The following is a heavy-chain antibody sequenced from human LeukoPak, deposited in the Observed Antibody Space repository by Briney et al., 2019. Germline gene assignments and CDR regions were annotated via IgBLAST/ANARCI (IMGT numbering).Heavy chain of an antibody. V-gene: IGHV1-18*01. Sequence: ASVKVSCKASGYTFTSYGISWVRQAPGQGLEWMGWISAYNGNTNYAQKLQGGVTMTTDTSTSTAYMELRSLRSDDTAVYYCARRGYSGSYYDDYYYYGMDVWGQGTTVTVSS. D-gene: IGHD1-26*01. CDR3: ARRGYSGSYYDDYYYYGMDV. CDR1: GYTFTSYG. CDR2: ISAYNGNT. J-gene: IGHJ6*02.